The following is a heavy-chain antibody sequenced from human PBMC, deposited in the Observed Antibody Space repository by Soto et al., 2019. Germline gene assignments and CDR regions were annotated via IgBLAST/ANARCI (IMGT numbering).Heavy chain of an antibody. CDR1: GGTFSSYT. J-gene: IGHJ4*02. Sequence: QVQLVQSGAEVKKPGSSVKVSCKASGGTFSSYTISWVRQAPGQGLEWMGRIIPILGIANYAQKFQGRVTITADKSTSTAYMELSSLRSEDTAVYYCARGLDEMARIPGAFFDYWGQGTLVTVSS. D-gene: IGHD3-16*01. CDR3: ARGLDEMARIPGAFFDY. CDR2: IIPILGIA. V-gene: IGHV1-69*02.